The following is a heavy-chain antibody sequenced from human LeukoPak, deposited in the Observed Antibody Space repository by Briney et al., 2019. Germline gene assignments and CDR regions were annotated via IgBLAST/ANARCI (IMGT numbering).Heavy chain of an antibody. D-gene: IGHD3-22*01. CDR3: ARAHDSSGYFHDDY. CDR2: INAGNGNT. J-gene: IGHJ4*02. Sequence: ASVKVSCKASGYTFTSYAMHWVRQAPGQRLEWMGWINAGNGNTKYSQKFQGRVTITRDTSASTAYMELSSLRSEDTAVYYCARAHDSSGYFHDDYWGQGTLVTVSS. V-gene: IGHV1-3*01. CDR1: GYTFTSYA.